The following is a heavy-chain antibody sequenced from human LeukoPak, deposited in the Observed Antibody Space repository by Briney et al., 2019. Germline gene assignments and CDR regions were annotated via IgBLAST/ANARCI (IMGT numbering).Heavy chain of an antibody. CDR2: ISKSGTYI. CDR3: AREVLIVVEPAANTIDY. J-gene: IGHJ4*02. CDR1: GFTFSSYA. Sequence: GGSLRLSCVVSGFTFSSYAMNWVRQAPGKGLEWVSAISKSGTYIKYADSVKGRFTVSRDNAKDSLFLQMNSLRVEDTAVYFCAREVLIVVEPAANTIDYWGQGTRVTVSS. D-gene: IGHD2-2*01. V-gene: IGHV3-21*01.